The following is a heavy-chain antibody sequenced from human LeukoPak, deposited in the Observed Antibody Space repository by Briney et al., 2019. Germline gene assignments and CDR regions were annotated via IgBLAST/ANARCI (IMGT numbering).Heavy chain of an antibody. J-gene: IGHJ4*02. CDR1: GYTFTSYY. D-gene: IGHD6-19*01. Sequence: GASVKVSCKASGYTFTSYYMHWVRQAPGQGLEWMGIINPSGGSTSYAQKFQGRVTMTRDTSTSTVYMELSSLRSEGMAVYYCARAVKYRSGPLTDLLPYYFDYWGQGTLVTVSS. CDR3: ARAVKYRSGPLTDLLPYYFDY. CDR2: INPSGGST. V-gene: IGHV1-46*01.